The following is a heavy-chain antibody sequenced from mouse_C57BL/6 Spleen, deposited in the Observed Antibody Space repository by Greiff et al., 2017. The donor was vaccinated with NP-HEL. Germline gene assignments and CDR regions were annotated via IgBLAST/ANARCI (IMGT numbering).Heavy chain of an antibody. CDR3: ARWLGGYAMDY. J-gene: IGHJ4*01. D-gene: IGHD3-3*01. CDR2: ISNGGGST. V-gene: IGHV5-12*01. CDR1: GFTFSDYY. Sequence: EVQLVESGGGLVQPGGSLKLSCAASGFTFSDYYMYWVRQTPEKRLEWVAYISNGGGSTYYPDTVKGRFTISRDNAKNTLYLQMSRLKSEDTAMYYCARWLGGYAMDYWCQGTSVTVSS.